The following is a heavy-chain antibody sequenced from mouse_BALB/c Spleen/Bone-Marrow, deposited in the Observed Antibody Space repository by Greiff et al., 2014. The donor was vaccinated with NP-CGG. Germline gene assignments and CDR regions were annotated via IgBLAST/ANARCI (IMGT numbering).Heavy chain of an antibody. CDR2: INPYNDAT. V-gene: IGHV1-14*01. J-gene: IGHJ2*01. Sequence: VQLKESGPELVKPGASVKMSCKASGYTFTSYVIHWVKQKPGQGLEWIGYINPYNDATKFNERFKGKATLTSDKSSSTAYMVLSSLTSEDSAVYYCAGEGVDYFDYWGQGTTLTVSS. CDR1: GYTFTSYV. CDR3: AGEGVDYFDY.